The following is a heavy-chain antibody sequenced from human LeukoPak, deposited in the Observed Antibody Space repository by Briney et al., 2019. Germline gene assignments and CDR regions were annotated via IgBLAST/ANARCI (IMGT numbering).Heavy chain of an antibody. CDR1: GFTFDDYA. V-gene: IGHV3-9*01. J-gene: IGHJ4*02. CDR3: AKGQTGTTVPCYFDY. D-gene: IGHD1-7*01. CDR2: ISWNSGSI. Sequence: PGRSLRLSCAASGFTFDDYAMHWVRQAPGKGLERVSGISWNSGSIGYADSVKGRFTISRDNAKNSLYLQMNSLRAEDTALYYCAKGQTGTTVPCYFDYWGQGTLVTVSS.